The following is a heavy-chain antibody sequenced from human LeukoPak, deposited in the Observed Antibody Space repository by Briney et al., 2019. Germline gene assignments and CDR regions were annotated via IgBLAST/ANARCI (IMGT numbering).Heavy chain of an antibody. D-gene: IGHD5-24*01. CDR1: GFTFSSSA. V-gene: IGHV3-23*01. CDR3: AKSGYNRFDY. Sequence: GGSLRLSCVVSGFTFSSSAMSWVRQAPGKGLEWVSSISGSGSGGSTYYADSVKGRFTMSRDNSKNTLYLQMNSLRAEDTAVYYCAKSGYNRFDYWGQGTLVTVSS. J-gene: IGHJ4*02. CDR2: ISGSGSGGST.